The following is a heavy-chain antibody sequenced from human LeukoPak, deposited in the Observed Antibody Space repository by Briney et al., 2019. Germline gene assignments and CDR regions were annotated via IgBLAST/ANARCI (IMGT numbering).Heavy chain of an antibody. CDR3: ARDPTPLYYGSGSPYYYYGMDV. V-gene: IGHV1-2*06. Sequence: ASVKVSCKASGYTFTSYGISWVRQAPGQGLEWMGRINPNSGGTNYAQKFQGRVTMTRDTSISTAYMELSGLRSDDTAVYYCARDPTPLYYGSGSPYYYYGMDVWGQGTTVTVSS. J-gene: IGHJ6*02. CDR2: INPNSGGT. CDR1: GYTFTSYG. D-gene: IGHD3-10*01.